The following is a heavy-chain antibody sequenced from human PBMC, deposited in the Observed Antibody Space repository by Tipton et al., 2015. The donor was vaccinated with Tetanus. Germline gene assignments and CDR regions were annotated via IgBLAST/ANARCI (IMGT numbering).Heavy chain of an antibody. V-gene: IGHV7-4-1*02. CDR3: ARDLRLYDILTGWVDAFDI. CDR1: GGTFSTYA. CDR2: INTNTGNP. J-gene: IGHJ3*02. D-gene: IGHD3-9*01. Sequence: QSGAEVKKPGSSVKVSCKASGGTFSTYAMNWVRQAPGQGLEWMGWINTNTGNPTYAQGFTGRFVFSLDTSVNTAYLQISSLQAEDTAVYFCARDLRLYDILTGWVDAFDIWGQGTMVTVSS.